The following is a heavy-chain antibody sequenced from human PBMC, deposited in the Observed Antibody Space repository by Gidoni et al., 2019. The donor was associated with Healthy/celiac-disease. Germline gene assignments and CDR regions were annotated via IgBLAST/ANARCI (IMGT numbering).Heavy chain of an antibody. J-gene: IGHJ4*02. V-gene: IGHV3-11*01. Sequence: QVQLVESGGGLVKPGGSLRLSCADSGSTFSDYYMSWIRQAPGKGLGWVSYISSSVSTIYYADSVKGRFTISRANAKNSLYLQMNSLRSEDTAVYYCARDPALDTAMVSDYWGQGTLFTVSS. CDR1: GSTFSDYY. D-gene: IGHD5-18*01. CDR2: ISSSVSTI. CDR3: ARDPALDTAMVSDY.